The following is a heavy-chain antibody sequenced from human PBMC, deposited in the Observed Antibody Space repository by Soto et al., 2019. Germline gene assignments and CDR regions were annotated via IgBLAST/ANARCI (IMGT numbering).Heavy chain of an antibody. CDR1: GGTFSSFV. D-gene: IGHD3-22*01. J-gene: IGHJ4*02. V-gene: IGHV1-69*04. Sequence: QVQLVQSGAEVKKPGSSVKVSCKASGGTFSSFVISWVRQAPRQGLEWMGRIIPSIGIINYAQKFQGRVTITADTSTSTAYMELSSLRSDDTAVYYCAREGDMKFHSDSSDEPGYWGQGTLVTVSS. CDR3: AREGDMKFHSDSSDEPGY. CDR2: IIPSIGII.